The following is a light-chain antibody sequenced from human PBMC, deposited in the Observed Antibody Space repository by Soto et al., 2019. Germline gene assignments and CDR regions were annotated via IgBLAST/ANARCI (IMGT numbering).Light chain of an antibody. Sequence: DIQMTQSPSTLSASVGDRVTITCRASRSIGDWLAWFQQKPGKAPQLLIYDASNLESGVPPRFSGSKTGTEFTLTISSLQPDDFATYYCQQYSSYLVTFGQGTKVDI. CDR1: RSIGDW. J-gene: IGKJ1*01. CDR2: DAS. CDR3: QQYSSYLVT. V-gene: IGKV1-5*01.